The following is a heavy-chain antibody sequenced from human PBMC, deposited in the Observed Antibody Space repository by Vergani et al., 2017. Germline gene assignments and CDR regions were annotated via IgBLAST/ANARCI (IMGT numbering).Heavy chain of an antibody. J-gene: IGHJ4*02. CDR1: GFTFSSYS. Sequence: EVQLVESGGGLVKPGGSLRLSCAASGFTFSSYSMNWVRQAPGKGLEWVSSISSSSSYIYYADSVKGRFIISRDNAKNSLYLQMNSLRAEDTAVYYCARDGRGFFYFDYWGQGTLVTVSS. CDR2: ISSSSSYI. V-gene: IGHV3-21*01. CDR3: ARDGRGFFYFDY. D-gene: IGHD3-10*01.